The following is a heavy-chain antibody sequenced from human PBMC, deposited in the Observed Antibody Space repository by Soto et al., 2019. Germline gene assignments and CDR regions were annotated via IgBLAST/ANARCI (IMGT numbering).Heavy chain of an antibody. CDR3: AREKVVTTFFDN. CDR2: IYPSVSS. D-gene: IGHD2-21*02. V-gene: IGHV4-38-2*02. Sequence: SETLSLTCSVSGFAISRGYYWSWVRQPPGKGLEWIGSIYPSVSSYHNPSLATRLGLSIDASKNQFTLNLTSVTAADTALYFCAREKVVTTFFDNWGQGIQVTVSS. CDR1: GFAISRGYY. J-gene: IGHJ4*02.